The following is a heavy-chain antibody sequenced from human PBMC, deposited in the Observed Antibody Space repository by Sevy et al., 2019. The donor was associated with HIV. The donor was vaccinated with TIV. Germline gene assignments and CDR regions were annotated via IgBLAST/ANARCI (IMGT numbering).Heavy chain of an antibody. D-gene: IGHD3-22*01. CDR3: AKPLYFYDGNGYYLDY. CDR1: GFSFSTYW. V-gene: IGHV3-30*18. Sequence: GGSLRLSCAASGFSFSTYWMHWVRQAPGKGLEWVAIISSDGNNKFYADSVKGLFTISRDNSKNTLYLQMNSLRAEDTAIYYCAKPLYFYDGNGYYLDYWGQGTLVTVSS. CDR2: ISSDGNNK. J-gene: IGHJ4*02.